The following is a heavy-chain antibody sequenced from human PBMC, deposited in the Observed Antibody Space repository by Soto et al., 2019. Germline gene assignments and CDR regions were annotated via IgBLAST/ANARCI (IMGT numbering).Heavy chain of an antibody. CDR2: ISYDRSEK. CDR3: AKSPNFYCSSPNCYKYYFDH. CDR1: GFTFNTYG. Sequence: PGGSLRLSCAASGFTFNTYGMHWVRQAPGKGLEWVAVISYDRSEKYYVDSVKGRFTISKDNSKNTLYLQMNSLRPEDTAVYYCAKSPNFYCSSPNCYKYYFDHWGQGTRVTVSS. J-gene: IGHJ4*02. V-gene: IGHV3-30*18. D-gene: IGHD2-2*02.